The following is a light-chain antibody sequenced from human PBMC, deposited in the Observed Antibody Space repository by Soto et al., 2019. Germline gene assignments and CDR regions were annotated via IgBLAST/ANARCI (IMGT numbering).Light chain of an antibody. CDR2: VAS. J-gene: IGKJ1*01. CDR1: LGISNH. V-gene: IGKV1-27*01. CDR3: QKYNSAPWT. Sequence: DIQMTQSPSSLSASVGDRVTITCRASLGISNHLAWYQQQPGKVPKLLIYVASTLQSGVPSRFSGSGSGTDFTLTISSLQPEDVATYYCQKYNSAPWTFGQGTKVEIK.